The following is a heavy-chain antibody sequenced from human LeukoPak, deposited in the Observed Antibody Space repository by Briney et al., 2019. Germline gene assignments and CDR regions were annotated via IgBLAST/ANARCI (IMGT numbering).Heavy chain of an antibody. CDR1: GFTVSSNY. D-gene: IGHD5-24*01. CDR2: FSGGSSYI. V-gene: IGHV3-21*01. Sequence: PGGSLRLSCAASGFTVSSNYMSWVRQAPGKGLECVSSFSGGSSYIYYADSVKGRFTVSRDSAKNSLYLQMDSLRTEDTAVYYCAREGVDGRGPTGWFDPWGQGTLVTVSS. J-gene: IGHJ5*02. CDR3: AREGVDGRGPTGWFDP.